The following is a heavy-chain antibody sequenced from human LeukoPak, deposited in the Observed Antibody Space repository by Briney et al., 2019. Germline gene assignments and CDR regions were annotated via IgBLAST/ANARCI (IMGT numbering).Heavy chain of an antibody. CDR1: GYTFTGYY. Sequence: ASVKVSCKASGYTFTGYYMHWVRQAPGQGLEWMGWINPNSGGTNYAQKFQGRVTMTRDTSTSTVYMELSSLRSEDTAVYYCARFARRGYSYGLYYFDYWGQGTLVTVSS. V-gene: IGHV1-2*02. CDR2: INPNSGGT. D-gene: IGHD5-18*01. J-gene: IGHJ4*02. CDR3: ARFARRGYSYGLYYFDY.